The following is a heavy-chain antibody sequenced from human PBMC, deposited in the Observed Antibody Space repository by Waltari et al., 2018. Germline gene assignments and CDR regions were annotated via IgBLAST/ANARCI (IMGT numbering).Heavy chain of an antibody. V-gene: IGHV3-23*04. D-gene: IGHD6-6*01. CDR2: ISVSGGSP. CDR3: ARDPYSSSSQNAFDI. J-gene: IGHJ3*02. Sequence: EVQLVESGGGLVQPGGSLRLSCAASGFTFSSYAMSWVRQAPGKGLGLVSAISVSGGSPYYAASLKGRFTISRDNAKNTLYLQMNSLGAEDTAVYYCARDPYSSSSQNAFDIWGQGTMVTVSS. CDR1: GFTFSSYA.